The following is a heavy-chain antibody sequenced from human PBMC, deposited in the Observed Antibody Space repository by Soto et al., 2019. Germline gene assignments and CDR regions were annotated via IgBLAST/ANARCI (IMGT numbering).Heavy chain of an antibody. D-gene: IGHD3-10*01. CDR2: ISYDGSNK. V-gene: IGHV3-30*18. Sequence: PGGSLRLSCAASAFTFSDYWMTWVRQAPGMGLEWVAVISYDGSNKYYADSVKGRFTISRDNSKNTLYLQMNSLRAEDTAVYYCAKEEALWHRGYAFDIWGQGTMVTVSS. CDR1: AFTFSDYW. CDR3: AKEEALWHRGYAFDI. J-gene: IGHJ3*02.